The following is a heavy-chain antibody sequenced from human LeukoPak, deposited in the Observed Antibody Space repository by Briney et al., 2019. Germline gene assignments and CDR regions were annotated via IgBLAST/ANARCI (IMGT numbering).Heavy chain of an antibody. D-gene: IGHD4/OR15-4a*01. J-gene: IGHJ4*02. Sequence: GGSLRLSCAASGFTFSTYEMNWGRQAPGKGLEWVSYISSSGTVIYYADSVKGRFTLSRDNPKKSLYLQMNSLRADDTAVYYCAREPTIPYFAYWGQGTLVTVPS. CDR3: AREPTIPYFAY. CDR1: GFTFSTYE. CDR2: ISSSGTVI. V-gene: IGHV3-48*03.